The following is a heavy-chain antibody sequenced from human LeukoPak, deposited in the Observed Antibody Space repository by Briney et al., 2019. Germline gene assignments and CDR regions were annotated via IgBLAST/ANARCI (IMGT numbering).Heavy chain of an antibody. V-gene: IGHV1-2*04. J-gene: IGHJ6*02. CDR3: ARATQKIAAAAPGYYYGMDV. CDR1: GYTFTGYY. D-gene: IGHD6-13*01. CDR2: INPNSGGT. Sequence: ASVKVSCKASGYTFTGYYMHWVRQAPGQGLEWMGWINPNSGGTNYAQKFQGWVTMTRDTSISTAYMELSRLRSDDTAVYYCARATQKIAAAAPGYYYGMDVWGQGTTVTVSS.